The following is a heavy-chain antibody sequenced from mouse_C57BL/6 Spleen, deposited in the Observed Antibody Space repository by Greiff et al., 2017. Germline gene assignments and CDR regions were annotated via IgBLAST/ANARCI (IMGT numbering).Heavy chain of an antibody. CDR3: AREAYYSNRYAMDY. CDR1: GYTFTSYW. D-gene: IGHD2-5*01. Sequence: QVQLQQSGAELVRPGSSVKLSCKASGYTFTSYWMHWVKQRPIQGLEWIGNIDPSDSETHYNQKFKDKATLTVDKSSSTAYMQLSSLTSEDSAVYYCAREAYYSNRYAMDYWGQGTSVTVSS. CDR2: IDPSDSET. J-gene: IGHJ4*01. V-gene: IGHV1-52*01.